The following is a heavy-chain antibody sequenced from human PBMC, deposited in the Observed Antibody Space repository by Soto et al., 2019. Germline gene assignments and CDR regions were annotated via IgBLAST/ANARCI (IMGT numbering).Heavy chain of an antibody. V-gene: IGHV3-30*18. D-gene: IGHD5-12*01. CDR1: GCTFSSYG. J-gene: IGHJ6*03. Sequence: QVQLVESGGGVVQPGRYLRLSCAASGCTFSSYGMHWVRQAPGKGLEWVAVISYDGSNKYYADSVKGRFTISRDNSKNTLYLQMNSLRAEDTAVYYCAKNMATTDNNYYYYMDGWGKGTTVTVSS. CDR2: ISYDGSNK. CDR3: AKNMATTDNNYYYYMDG.